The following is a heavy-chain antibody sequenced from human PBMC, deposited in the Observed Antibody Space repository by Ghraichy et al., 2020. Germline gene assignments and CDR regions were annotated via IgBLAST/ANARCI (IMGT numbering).Heavy chain of an antibody. V-gene: IGHV1-46*01. Sequence: ASVKVSCKASGYTFTSYYMHWVRQAPGQGLEWMGIIKPSGGSTSYAQKFQGRVTMTRDKSTSTVYMELSSLRSEDTAVYYCARAFSIVVVVAATPVNWFDPWGQGTLVTVSS. CDR1: GYTFTSYY. D-gene: IGHD2-15*01. CDR2: IKPSGGST. CDR3: ARAFSIVVVVAATPVNWFDP. J-gene: IGHJ5*02.